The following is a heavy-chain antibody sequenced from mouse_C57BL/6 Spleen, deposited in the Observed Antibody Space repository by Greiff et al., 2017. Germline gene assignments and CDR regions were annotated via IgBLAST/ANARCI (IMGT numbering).Heavy chain of an antibody. D-gene: IGHD1-1*01. V-gene: IGHV1-69*01. CDR2: IDPSDSYT. J-gene: IGHJ4*01. CDR1: GYTFTSSW. Sequence: QVQLQQPGAELVMPGASVKLSCKASGYTFTSSWMHWVKQRPGQGLEWIGEIDPSDSYTNYNQKFKGKSTLTVDKSSSTAYMQLSSLTSEDSAVYYCAIGGYYYGSSYVGAMDYWGQGTSVTVSS. CDR3: AIGGYYYGSSYVGAMDY.